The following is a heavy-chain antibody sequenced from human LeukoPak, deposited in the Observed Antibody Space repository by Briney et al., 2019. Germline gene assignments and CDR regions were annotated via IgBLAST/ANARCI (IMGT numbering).Heavy chain of an antibody. CDR2: ISYDGSNK. CDR1: GFTFSSYA. J-gene: IGHJ4*02. D-gene: IGHD5-24*01. V-gene: IGHV3-30-3*01. CDR3: ASMAQFDY. Sequence: GSLRLSCAASGFTFSSYAMHWVRQAPGKGLEWVAVISYDGSNKYYADSVKGRFTISRDNSKNALYLQMNSLRAEDTAVYYCASMAQFDYWGQGTLVTVSS.